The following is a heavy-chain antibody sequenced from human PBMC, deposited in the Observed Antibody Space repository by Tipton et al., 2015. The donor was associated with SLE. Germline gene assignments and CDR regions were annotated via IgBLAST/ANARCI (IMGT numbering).Heavy chain of an antibody. CDR3: ARENWAGTTPYYYYYMDV. V-gene: IGHV4-61*01. Sequence: LRLSCTVSGGSVSSGSYYWSWIRQPPGKGLEWIGYIYYSGSTNYNPSLKSRVTISVDTSKNQFSLKLSSVTAADTAVYYCARENWAGTTPYYYYYMDVWGKGTTVTVSS. J-gene: IGHJ6*03. D-gene: IGHD1-14*01. CDR2: IYYSGST. CDR1: GGSVSSGSYY.